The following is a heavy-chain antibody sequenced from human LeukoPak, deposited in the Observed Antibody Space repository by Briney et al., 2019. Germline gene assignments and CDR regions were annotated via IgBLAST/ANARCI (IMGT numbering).Heavy chain of an antibody. CDR3: ATSSGWKSNIDY. Sequence: ASVNVSFTASGYTFNDYYIHWVRQAPGQGLEWMGWINPNSGGTNYAQKFQGRVTMTRDTSISTAYMELSRLRSDDTAVFYCATSSGWKSNIDYWGQGTLVTVSS. CDR2: INPNSGGT. CDR1: GYTFNDYY. V-gene: IGHV1-2*02. D-gene: IGHD6-19*01. J-gene: IGHJ4*02.